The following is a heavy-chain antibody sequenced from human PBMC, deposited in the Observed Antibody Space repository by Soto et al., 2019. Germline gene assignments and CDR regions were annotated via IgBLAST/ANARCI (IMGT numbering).Heavy chain of an antibody. D-gene: IGHD6-19*01. Sequence: PSETLSLTCTVSGGSISSGGYYWSWIRQHPGKGLEWIGYIYYSGSTYYNPSLKSRVTMSVDTSKNQFSLKLSSVTAADTAVYYCARVKYSSGWFFDYWGQGTLVTVSS. CDR1: GGSISSGGYY. J-gene: IGHJ4*02. V-gene: IGHV4-31*03. CDR3: ARVKYSSGWFFDY. CDR2: IYYSGST.